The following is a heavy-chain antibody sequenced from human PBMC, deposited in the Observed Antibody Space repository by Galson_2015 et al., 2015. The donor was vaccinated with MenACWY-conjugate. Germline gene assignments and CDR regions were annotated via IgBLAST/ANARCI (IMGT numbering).Heavy chain of an antibody. Sequence: SLRLSCAASGFTFSSYSMNWVRQAPGKGLEWVSSISSSSSYIYYADSVKGRFTISRDNAKNSLYLQMNSLRAEDTAVYYCAREGTVTTGSDYWGQGTLVTVSS. CDR2: ISSSSSYI. V-gene: IGHV3-21*01. D-gene: IGHD4-17*01. CDR1: GFTFSSYS. J-gene: IGHJ4*02. CDR3: AREGTVTTGSDY.